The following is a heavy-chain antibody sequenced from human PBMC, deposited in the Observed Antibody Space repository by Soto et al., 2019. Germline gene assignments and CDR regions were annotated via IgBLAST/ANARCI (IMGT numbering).Heavy chain of an antibody. V-gene: IGHV3-30*18. CDR2: ISYDGNDK. CDR1: RFTFSSYG. CDR3: ANRELDY. J-gene: IGHJ4*02. Sequence: QVQLAESGGGVVQPGRSLRLSCAASRFTFSSYGMHWVCQAPGKGLEWVAVISYDGNDKYYADPVKGRFTISRDNSKNTLYLQMNSLRTEDTAVYYCANRELDYWGQGTLVTVSS. D-gene: IGHD3-10*01.